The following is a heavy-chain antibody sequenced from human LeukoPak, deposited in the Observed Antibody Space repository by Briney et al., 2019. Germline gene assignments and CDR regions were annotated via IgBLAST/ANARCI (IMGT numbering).Heavy chain of an antibody. CDR1: GFPFSTYT. CDR2: CCSSGDGI. CDR3: AIDPNWGTHS. V-gene: IGHV3-23*01. D-gene: IGHD7-27*01. Sequence: WGPLTLSCAASGFPFSTYTMFWVRHPPGKTLEWVSICCSSGDGIHYADSVKGRFTISRDNSKNALDLQMNSLRVEDTAVYYCAIDPNWGTHSWGQGVLVTVSS. J-gene: IGHJ4*02.